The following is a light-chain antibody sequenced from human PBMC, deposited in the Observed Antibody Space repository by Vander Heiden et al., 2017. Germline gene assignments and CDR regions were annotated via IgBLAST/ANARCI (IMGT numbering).Light chain of an antibody. CDR2: AAS. J-gene: IGKJ3*01. CDR1: QSISSY. V-gene: IGKV1-39*01. CDR3: QHTERNC. Sequence: DIQMTQSPSSLSASVGDRVTITCRASQSISSYLNWYQQKPGKAPKLLIYAASRLQSWVPARLPGSRSGTEFSLTISRLQTKDFATYCCQHTERNCFGP.